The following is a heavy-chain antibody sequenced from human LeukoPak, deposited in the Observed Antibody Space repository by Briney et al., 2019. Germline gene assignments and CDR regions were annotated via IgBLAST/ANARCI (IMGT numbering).Heavy chain of an antibody. V-gene: IGHV4-4*02. CDR1: GDSIGSSNW. CDR3: ARDLKSGSYWGDYYYYGMDV. CDR2: IYHSGST. J-gene: IGHJ6*02. D-gene: IGHD1-26*01. Sequence: SETLSLTCAVSGDSIGSSNWWSWVRQPPGKGLEWIGEIYHSGSTNYNPSLKSRVTISVDTSKNQFSLKLSSVTAADTAVYYCARDLKSGSYWGDYYYYGMDVWGQGTTVTVSS.